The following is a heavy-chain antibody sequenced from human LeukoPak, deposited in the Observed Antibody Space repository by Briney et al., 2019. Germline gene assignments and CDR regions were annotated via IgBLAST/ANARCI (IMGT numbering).Heavy chain of an antibody. CDR2: ISGSGGRGYT. J-gene: IGHJ4*02. Sequence: GGSLRLSWAASGFTFSNYVMAWVRQAPGKGLEWVSAISGSGGRGYTYYADAAKGRFTISRDNAKNSLYLQMNSLRAEDTAVYYCARDKVVPAAIGHYWGQGTLVTVSS. CDR3: ARDKVVPAAIGHY. D-gene: IGHD2-2*01. V-gene: IGHV3-21*01. CDR1: GFTFSNYV.